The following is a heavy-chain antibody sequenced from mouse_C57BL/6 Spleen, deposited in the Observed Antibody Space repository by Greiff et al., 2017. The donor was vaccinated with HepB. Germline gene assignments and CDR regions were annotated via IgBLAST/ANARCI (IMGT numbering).Heavy chain of an antibody. V-gene: IGHV1-18*01. CDR2: INPNNGGT. J-gene: IGHJ4*01. CDR3: ARMLNYGAYYAMDY. D-gene: IGHD1-1*01. CDR1: GYTFTDYN. Sequence: SGPELVKPGASVKIPCKASGYTFTDYNMDWVKQSHGKSLEWIGDINPNNGGTIYNQKFKGKATLTVDKSSSTAYMELRSLTSEDTAVYYCARMLNYGAYYAMDYWGQGTSVTVSS.